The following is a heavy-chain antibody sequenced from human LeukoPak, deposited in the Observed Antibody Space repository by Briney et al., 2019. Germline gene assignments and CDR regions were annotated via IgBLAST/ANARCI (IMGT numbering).Heavy chain of an antibody. J-gene: IGHJ3*02. D-gene: IGHD6-13*01. CDR3: ARAPPSSWYETGAFDI. Sequence: PGGSLRLSCAASGFTFSSYGMHWVRQAPGKGLEWVAVIWYGGSNKYYADSVKGRFTISRDNSKNTLYLQMNSLRAEDTAVYYCARAPPSSWYETGAFDIWGQGTMVTVSS. CDR2: IWYGGSNK. CDR1: GFTFSSYG. V-gene: IGHV3-33*08.